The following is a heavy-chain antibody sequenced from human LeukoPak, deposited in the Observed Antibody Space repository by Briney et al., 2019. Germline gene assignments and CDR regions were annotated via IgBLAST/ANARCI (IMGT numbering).Heavy chain of an antibody. D-gene: IGHD7-27*01. Sequence: GGALQISCKASGCLFTSYCIGWVRQLPGKGLEWMGIIDPSDSDIRYTPSFQGQVTISPDKSLSTAYLQWNSLKAADTAIYYCARQTAMGRSGDYWGQGTLVTVSS. CDR1: GCLFTSYC. CDR2: IDPSDSDI. CDR3: ARQTAMGRSGDY. V-gene: IGHV5-51*01. J-gene: IGHJ4*02.